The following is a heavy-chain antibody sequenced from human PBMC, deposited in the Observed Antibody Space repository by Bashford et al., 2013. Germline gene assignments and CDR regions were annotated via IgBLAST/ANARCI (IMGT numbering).Heavy chain of an antibody. D-gene: IGHD5-12*01. CDR3: AAHNSGYDFLETTPYDY. Sequence: LSLTCTVSGGSISSGGYYWSWIRQHPGKGLEWIGYIYYSGSTYYNPSLKSRVTISVDTSKNQFSLKLSSVTAADTAVYYCAAHNSGYDFLETTPYDYWGQGTLVTVSS. CDR1: GGSISSGGYY. V-gene: IGHV4-31*03. J-gene: IGHJ4*02. CDR2: IYYSGST.